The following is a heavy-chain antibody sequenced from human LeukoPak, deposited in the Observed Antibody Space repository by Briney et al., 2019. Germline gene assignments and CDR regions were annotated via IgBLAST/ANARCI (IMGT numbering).Heavy chain of an antibody. J-gene: IGHJ4*02. Sequence: PSETLSLTCTVSGGSITAYYWSWIRQPPGKALEWIGYIFYNGRTNYSPSLKSRVTISVDTSKNQFSLRLSSVTAADTAVYYCARDSHGVAFDYWGQGTLVTVSS. D-gene: IGHD4-17*01. CDR1: GGSITAYY. CDR2: IFYNGRT. V-gene: IGHV4-59*12. CDR3: ARDSHGVAFDY.